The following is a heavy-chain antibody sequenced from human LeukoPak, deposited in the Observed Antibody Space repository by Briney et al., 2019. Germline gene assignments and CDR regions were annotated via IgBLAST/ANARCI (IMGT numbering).Heavy chain of an antibody. V-gene: IGHV3-30*02. CDR3: AKDAMSRGSFPYYFDY. CDR1: ALTLSSYG. D-gene: IGHD3-22*01. J-gene: IGHJ4*02. Sequence: QTGGSLRLSCAAYALTLSSYGMNWVRQAPGKGLEWVIFIRYDGSSKYYADSVKGRFTISRDNSKNKVYLQMSSLRADDTAVYYCAKDAMSRGSFPYYFDYWGQGTLVTVSS. CDR2: IRYDGSSK.